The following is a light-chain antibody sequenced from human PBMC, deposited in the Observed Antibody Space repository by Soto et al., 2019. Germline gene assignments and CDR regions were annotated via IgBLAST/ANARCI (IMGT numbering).Light chain of an antibody. CDR3: QQYNSNPLT. J-gene: IGKJ4*01. CDR2: MSS. CDR1: QSISAW. Sequence: DIQMTQSPSTLSASVQDRVIITCRASQSISAWLAWYQQKPGKAPKLLIYMSSSLESGVPSRFSGSGSGTDFPLTINGLQPDDFATYYCQQYNSNPLTFGEGGKVEVK. V-gene: IGKV1-5*03.